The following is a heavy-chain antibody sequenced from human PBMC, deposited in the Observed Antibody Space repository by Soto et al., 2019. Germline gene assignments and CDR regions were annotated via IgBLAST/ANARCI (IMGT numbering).Heavy chain of an antibody. D-gene: IGHD6-19*01. CDR3: ERGYLWAVAVGMDV. V-gene: IGHV6-1*01. J-gene: IGHJ6*02. CDR1: GDSVSSNSAA. Sequence: PSQTLSLTCAISGDSVSSNSAAWNWIRQSPSRGLEWLGRTYYRSKWYNDYAVSVKSRITINPDTSKNQFSLQLNPVTPEDTAVYYCERGYLWAVAVGMDVWGQGTTVTVSS. CDR2: TYYRSKWYN.